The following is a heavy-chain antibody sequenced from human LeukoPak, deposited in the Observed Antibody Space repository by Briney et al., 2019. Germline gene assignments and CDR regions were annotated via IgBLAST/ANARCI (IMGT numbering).Heavy chain of an antibody. CDR1: GYTFTSYD. CDR3: AREGFDY. J-gene: IGHJ4*02. CDR2: MNPNSGNT. V-gene: IGHV1-8*01. Sequence: ASVKVSCKASGYTFTSYDINWVRQATGQGLEWLGYMNPNSGNTGSAQTFQGRFTMTWDTSISTAYMELSSLRSEDTAVYYCAREGFDYWGQGTLVTVSS.